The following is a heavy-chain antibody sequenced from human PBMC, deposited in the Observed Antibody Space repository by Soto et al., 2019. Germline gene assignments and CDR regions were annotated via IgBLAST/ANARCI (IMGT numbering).Heavy chain of an antibody. D-gene: IGHD4-17*01. CDR1: GGSISSYY. CDR3: ARGGYYGDYVGPYYYYGMDV. V-gene: IGHV4-59*01. CDR2: IYYSGST. J-gene: IGHJ6*02. Sequence: QVQLQESGPGLVKPSETLSLTCTVSGGSISSYYWSWIRQPPGKGLEWIGYIYYSGSTNYNPSLKSRVTISVDTSKNQFSLKLSSVTAADTAVYYCARGGYYGDYVGPYYYYGMDVWGQGTTVTVSS.